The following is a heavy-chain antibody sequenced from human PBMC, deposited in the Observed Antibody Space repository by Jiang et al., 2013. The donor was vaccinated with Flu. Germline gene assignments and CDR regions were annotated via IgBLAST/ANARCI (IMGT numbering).Heavy chain of an antibody. J-gene: IGHJ4*02. Sequence: PGLVKPSETLSLTCTVSGGSISSSSYYWGWIRQPPGKGLEWIGSIYYSGNTYYNPSLKSRVTISVDTSKKQFSLNLRSVTAADTAVYYCARQFGNGGNGVFDFWGQGTLVSVSS. D-gene: IGHD4-23*01. CDR1: GGSISSSSYY. CDR2: IYYSGNT. CDR3: ARQFGNGGNGVFDF. V-gene: IGHV4-39*01.